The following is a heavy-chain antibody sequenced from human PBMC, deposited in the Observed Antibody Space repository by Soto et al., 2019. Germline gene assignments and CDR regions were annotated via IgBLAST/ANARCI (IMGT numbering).Heavy chain of an antibody. V-gene: IGHV4-4*02. CDR3: ASRDPGTSVDY. Sequence: SETLSLTCAVSGGSFTSNNWWTWVRQPPGQGPEWIGEIYRTGSTNYNPSLKSRVTISLDKSDNQFSLKVTSLTAADTAVYYCASRDPGTSVDYWGQGTLVTVSS. J-gene: IGHJ4*02. CDR2: IYRTGST. D-gene: IGHD1-7*01. CDR1: GGSFTSNNW.